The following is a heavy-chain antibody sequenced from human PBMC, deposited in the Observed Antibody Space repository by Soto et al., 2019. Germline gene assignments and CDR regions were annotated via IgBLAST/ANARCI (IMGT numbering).Heavy chain of an antibody. J-gene: IGHJ3*01. CDR3: AKHYCGSSTTCFDAFDF. D-gene: IGHD2-2*01. CDR1: GFTFSSYA. CDR2: ISGSGGDT. Sequence: PGGSLRVACAASGFTFSSYAMGWVRQAPGKGLEWVSAISGSGGDTYYADSVQGRFTISRDNSKNTLYLQMSSLRAEDTAVYYCAKHYCGSSTTCFDAFDFWGQGTMVTVSS. V-gene: IGHV3-23*01.